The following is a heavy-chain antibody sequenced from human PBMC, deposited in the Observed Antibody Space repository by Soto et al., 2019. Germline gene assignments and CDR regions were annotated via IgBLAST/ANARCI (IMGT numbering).Heavy chain of an antibody. D-gene: IGHD2-2*01. CDR3: ARAREKYRWYYFDY. CDR1: GFTFSSYA. CDR2: ISYDGSNK. V-gene: IGHV3-30-3*01. Sequence: QVQLVESGGGVVQPGRSLRLSCAASGFTFSSYAMHWVRQAPGKGLEGVAVISYDGSNKYYADSVKGRFTISRDNSKNTLYLQMNSLRAEDTAVYYCARAREKYRWYYFDYWGQGTLVTVSS. J-gene: IGHJ4*02.